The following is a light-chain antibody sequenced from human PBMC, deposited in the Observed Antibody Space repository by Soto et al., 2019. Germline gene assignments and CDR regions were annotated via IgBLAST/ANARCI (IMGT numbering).Light chain of an antibody. CDR1: QSVTSN. V-gene: IGKV3-15*01. CDR3: QQYNNWLPIT. J-gene: IGKJ5*01. Sequence: KQSPATRSVYTGDRATLSCRASQSVTSNLAWYQQKPGQAPRLLIYGASTRATGIPARVSGSGSGSEFTLTISSRQSEDFAVYFCQQYNNWLPITFGQGTLLEIK. CDR2: GAS.